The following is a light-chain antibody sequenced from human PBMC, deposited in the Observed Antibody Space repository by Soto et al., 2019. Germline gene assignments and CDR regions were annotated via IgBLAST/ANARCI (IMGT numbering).Light chain of an antibody. J-gene: IGKJ2*01. Sequence: DIVMTQSPASLAVSLGERATINCKYSHSVLYSSNNKNYLAWYQQKPGQPPKLLIYWASTRESGVPDRFSGSGSGTDFTLTISSLQAEDVAVYYCQQYYSTPHTFGQGTKVDI. CDR3: QQYYSTPHT. CDR1: HSVLYSSNNKNY. CDR2: WAS. V-gene: IGKV4-1*01.